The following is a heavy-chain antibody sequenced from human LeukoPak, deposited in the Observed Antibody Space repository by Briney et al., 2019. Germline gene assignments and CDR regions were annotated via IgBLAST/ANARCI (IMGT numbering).Heavy chain of an antibody. V-gene: IGHV3-23*01. D-gene: IGHD2-2*01. CDR1: GFTFGDYA. Sequence: GGSLRLSCTASGFTFGDYAMSWFRQAPGKGLEWVSSISSSSSYIYYADSVKGRFTISRDNSKNTLFLQMNSLRAEDTAVYYCAKEAQGCSITSCYFDSWGQGTLVTVSS. J-gene: IGHJ4*02. CDR2: ISSSSSYI. CDR3: AKEAQGCSITSCYFDS.